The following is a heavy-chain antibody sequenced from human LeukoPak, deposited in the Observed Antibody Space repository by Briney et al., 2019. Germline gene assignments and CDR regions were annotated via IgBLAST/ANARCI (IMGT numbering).Heavy chain of an antibody. D-gene: IGHD1-14*01. J-gene: IGHJ6*03. V-gene: IGHV3-7*01. CDR3: ARVGNLYYYYYMDV. Sequence: PGGSLRLSCAASGFTFSNYGMHWVRQAPGKGLEWVANIKEDGSEKYYVDSVKGRFTISRDNAKNSLYLQMNSLRAEDMAVYYCARVGNLYYYYYMDVWGKGTTVTVSS. CDR2: IKEDGSEK. CDR1: GFTFSNYG.